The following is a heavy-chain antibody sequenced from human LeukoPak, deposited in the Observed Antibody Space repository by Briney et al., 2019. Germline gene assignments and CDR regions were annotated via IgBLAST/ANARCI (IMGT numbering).Heavy chain of an antibody. D-gene: IGHD6-19*01. CDR3: ARDQALGYGWPTVLAIDI. V-gene: IGHV4-4*07. CDR1: DTSINTYY. Sequence: SETLSLTCTVSDTSINTYYWSWIRQPAGKGLEWIGHIYTTGTTNYNPSLKSRVTISVDTSKNQFSLNLSSVTAADTAVYYCARDQALGYGWPTVLAIDIWGQGTMVTVSS. J-gene: IGHJ3*02. CDR2: IYTTGTT.